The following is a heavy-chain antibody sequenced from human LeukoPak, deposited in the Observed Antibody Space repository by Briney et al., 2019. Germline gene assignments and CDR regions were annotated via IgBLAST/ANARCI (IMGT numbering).Heavy chain of an antibody. CDR3: AKDRQRAYCGGDCYSRPSHFDY. V-gene: IGHV3-30-3*01. D-gene: IGHD2-21*02. CDR2: ISYDGSNI. Sequence: GRSLRLSCAASGFTFSSYAMHWVRQAPGKGLEWVALISYDGSNIYSADSVKGRFTISRDNSKNTMYLQMNSLRAEDTAVYYCAKDRQRAYCGGDCYSRPSHFDYWGQGTLVTVSS. CDR1: GFTFSSYA. J-gene: IGHJ4*02.